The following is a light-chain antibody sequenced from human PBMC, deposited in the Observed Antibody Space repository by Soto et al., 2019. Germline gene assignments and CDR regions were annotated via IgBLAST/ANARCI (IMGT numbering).Light chain of an antibody. Sequence: QSVLTQPPSASGTPGQRVTISCSGSSSNIGSNSVNWYQQLPGTAPKLLVYFNNQRPSGVPDRFSGSKSGTSASLAISGLQSEDEADYYCAAWDDSLNGYVFGTGTKVTVL. CDR1: SSNIGSNS. V-gene: IGLV1-44*01. J-gene: IGLJ1*01. CDR2: FNN. CDR3: AAWDDSLNGYV.